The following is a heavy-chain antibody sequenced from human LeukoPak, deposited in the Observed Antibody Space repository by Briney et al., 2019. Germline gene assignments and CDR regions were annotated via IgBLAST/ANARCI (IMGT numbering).Heavy chain of an antibody. V-gene: IGHV1-46*01. J-gene: IGHJ6*03. CDR1: GYTFTSYY. CDR3: ATPFERITSWGFRMYYMDV. CDR2: INPSGGST. D-gene: IGHD2-2*01. Sequence: ASVKVSCKASGYTFTSYYMHWVRQAPGQGLEWMGIINPSGGSTSYAQKFQGRVTMTRDTSTSTVYMELSSLRSEDTAVYYCATPFERITSWGFRMYYMDVWGKGTTVTVSS.